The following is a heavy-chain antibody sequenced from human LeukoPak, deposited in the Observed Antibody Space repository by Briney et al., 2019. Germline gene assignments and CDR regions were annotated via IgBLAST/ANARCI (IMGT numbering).Heavy chain of an antibody. D-gene: IGHD5-24*01. J-gene: IGHJ4*02. CDR3: ARVEMAAMDFDY. CDR2: IYTSGST. Sequence: SETLSLTCTVSGGSISSYYWRWIRQPAGKGLEWIGRIYTSGSTNYNPSLKSRVTISLDTSKDQFSLKLSSVPAADTAVYYCARVEMAAMDFDYWGQGTLVTVSS. CDR1: GGSISSYY. V-gene: IGHV4-4*07.